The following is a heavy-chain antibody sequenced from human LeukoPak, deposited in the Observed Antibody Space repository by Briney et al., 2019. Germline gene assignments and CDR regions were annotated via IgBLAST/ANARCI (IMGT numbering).Heavy chain of an antibody. CDR1: VGSISTYY. CDR3: AIVHVKYRSSWYYFDY. CDR2: IYHSGST. D-gene: IGHD2-2*01. J-gene: IGHJ4*02. Sequence: PETLSLTCTVSVGSISTYYWSWISQPPGKGLEWIGYIYHSGSTNYNPSFKSRVTISVDTSKNQFSLKLSSVSAADTAVYYFAIVHVKYRSSWYYFDYWGQGTLVTVSS. V-gene: IGHV4-59*01.